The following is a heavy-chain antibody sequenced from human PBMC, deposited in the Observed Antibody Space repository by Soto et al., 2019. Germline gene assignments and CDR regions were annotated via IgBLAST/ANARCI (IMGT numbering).Heavy chain of an antibody. J-gene: IGHJ4*02. CDR1: GGSISSGGYY. D-gene: IGHD4-17*01. Sequence: SVSGGSISSGGYYWSWIRQHPGKGLEWIGYIYYSGSTYYNPSLKSRVTISVDTSKNQFSLKLSSVTAADTAVYYRARGDYGDYRMYYFDYWGQGTLVTVSS. CDR2: IYYSGST. V-gene: IGHV4-31*03. CDR3: ARGDYGDYRMYYFDY.